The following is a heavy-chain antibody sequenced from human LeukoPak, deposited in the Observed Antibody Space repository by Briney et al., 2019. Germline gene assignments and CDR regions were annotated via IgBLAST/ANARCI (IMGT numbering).Heavy chain of an antibody. D-gene: IGHD6-19*01. J-gene: IGHJ5*02. V-gene: IGHV4-59*12. CDR2: IYYSGST. CDR3: ASSPPVAGVNWFDP. CDR1: GGSISSYY. Sequence: PSETLSLTCTVSGGSISSYYWSWIRQPPGKGLEWIGYIYYSGSTNYNPSLKSRVTISVDTSKNQFSLKLSSVTAADTAVYYCASSPPVAGVNWFDPWGQGTLVTVSS.